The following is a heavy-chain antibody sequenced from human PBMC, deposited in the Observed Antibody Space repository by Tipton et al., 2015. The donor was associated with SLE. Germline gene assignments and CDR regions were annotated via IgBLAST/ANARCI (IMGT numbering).Heavy chain of an antibody. V-gene: IGHV3-74*01. CDR1: GFSFSSYW. CDR2: INSDGSST. J-gene: IGHJ4*02. CDR3: AKDFEGTTAAITFDY. D-gene: IGHD1-1*01. Sequence: SLRLSCAASGFSFSSYWMYWVRQAPGKRLVWVSRINSDGSSTSYADSVKGRFTISRDNAKNSLYLQMNSLRPEDTAFYYCAKDFEGTTAAITFDYWGPGTRVTVSS.